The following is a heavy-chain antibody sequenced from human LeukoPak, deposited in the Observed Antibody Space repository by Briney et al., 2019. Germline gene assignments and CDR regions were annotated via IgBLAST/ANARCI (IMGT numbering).Heavy chain of an antibody. CDR3: ARDPTGYYYDSSGYPEVFDY. Sequence: PGGSLRLSCAASGFTFSSYAMSWVRQAPGKGLEWVSYISSSGSTIYYADSVKGRFTISRDNAKNSLYLQMNSLRAEDTAVYYCARDPTGYYYDSSGYPEVFDYWGQGTLVTVSS. J-gene: IGHJ4*02. CDR2: ISSSGSTI. D-gene: IGHD3-22*01. CDR1: GFTFSSYA. V-gene: IGHV3-48*04.